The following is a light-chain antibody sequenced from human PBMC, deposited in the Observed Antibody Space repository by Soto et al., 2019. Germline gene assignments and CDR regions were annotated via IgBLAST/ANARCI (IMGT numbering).Light chain of an antibody. CDR2: GAS. Sequence: TQSPATVSVSPGERATVSCRASQSLSSNLAWYQQKPGQAPRLLILGASSLQSGVPSRFSGSGSGTDFTLTISSLQPEDFATYYCQQSYSTPYTFGQGTKLEIK. V-gene: IGKV3-15*01. J-gene: IGKJ2*01. CDR3: QQSYSTPYT. CDR1: QSLSSN.